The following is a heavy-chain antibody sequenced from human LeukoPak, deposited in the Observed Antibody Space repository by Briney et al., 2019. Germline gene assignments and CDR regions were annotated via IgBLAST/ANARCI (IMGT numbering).Heavy chain of an antibody. J-gene: IGHJ5*02. CDR3: ARPTSRYSSNWFDP. D-gene: IGHD5-18*01. CDR1: GGSFSGYY. V-gene: IGHV4-34*01. Sequence: SETLSLTCAVYGGSFSGYYWSWIRQPPGKGLEWIGEINHSGSTNYNPSLKSRVTISVDTSKNQSSLKLSSVTAADTAVYYCARPTSRYSSNWFDPWGQGTLVTVSS. CDR2: INHSGST.